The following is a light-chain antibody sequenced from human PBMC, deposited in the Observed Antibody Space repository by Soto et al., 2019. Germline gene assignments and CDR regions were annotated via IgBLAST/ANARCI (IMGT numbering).Light chain of an antibody. J-gene: IGKJ1*01. V-gene: IGKV1-39*01. CDR1: QSISSY. CDR3: QQSYSTPWT. CDR2: AAS. Sequence: DIQMTQSPSSLSASVGDRVTITSRESQSISSYLNWYQQEQGKAPKLXIYAASSLQSGVPSRFSGSGAGTDFTRTISSLQPEDFATDYCQQSYSTPWTFGQGTKVDIK.